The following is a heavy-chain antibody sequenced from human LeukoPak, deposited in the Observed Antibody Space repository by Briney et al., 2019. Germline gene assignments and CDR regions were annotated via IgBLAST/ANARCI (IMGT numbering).Heavy chain of an antibody. CDR3: ARADYSGNSGFDY. Sequence: GGSLRLSCAASGFTFSGYPIHWVRQAPGKGLEWVAVISYDGSNKYYADSVKGRFTISRDNSKNTLYLQMNSLRAEDTAVYYCARADYSGNSGFDYWGQGTLVTVSS. CDR2: ISYDGSNK. CDR1: GFTFSGYP. J-gene: IGHJ4*02. V-gene: IGHV3-30-3*01. D-gene: IGHD4-23*01.